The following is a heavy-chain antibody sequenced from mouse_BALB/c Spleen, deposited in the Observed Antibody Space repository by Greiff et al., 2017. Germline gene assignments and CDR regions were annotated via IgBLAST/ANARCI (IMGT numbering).Heavy chain of an antibody. CDR3: ARSEYYYYGSRNY. J-gene: IGHJ2*01. D-gene: IGHD1-1*01. Sequence: QVQLKQSGAELAKPGASVKMSCKASGYTFTSYWMHWVKQRPGQGLEWIGYINPSTGYTEYNQKFKDKATLTADKSSSTAYMQLSSLTSEDSAVYYCARSEYYYYGSRNYWGQGTTLTVSS. CDR2: INPSTGYT. CDR1: GYTFTSYW. V-gene: IGHV1-7*01.